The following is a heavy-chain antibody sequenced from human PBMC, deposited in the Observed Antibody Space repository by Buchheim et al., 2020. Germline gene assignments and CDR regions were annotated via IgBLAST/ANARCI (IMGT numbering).Heavy chain of an antibody. CDR3: ASTPQLGYCSSTSCSDYYYGMDV. D-gene: IGHD2-2*01. CDR2: INPSGGST. CDR1: GYTFTSYY. V-gene: IGHV1-46*03. Sequence: QVQLVQSGAEVKKPGASVKVSCKASGYTFTSYYMHWVRQAPGQGLEWMGIINPSGGSTSYAQKFQGRVTMTRATSTSTVYMELSSLRSEDTAVYYCASTPQLGYCSSTSCSDYYYGMDVWGQGTT. J-gene: IGHJ6*02.